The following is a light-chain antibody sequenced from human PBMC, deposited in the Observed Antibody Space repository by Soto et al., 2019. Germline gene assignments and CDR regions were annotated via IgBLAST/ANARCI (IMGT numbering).Light chain of an antibody. V-gene: IGKV3-15*01. CDR3: QQYNDWPLT. CDR1: QSVGRH. J-gene: IGKJ1*01. Sequence: EIAVTQSPATLSVSPGERAALSCRASQSVGRHLGWYRQKPGQAPRLLIYGASTRATGIPASFSGSGSGTEFTLTISSLQSEDFAVYYCQQYNDWPLTFGQGNKVEIK. CDR2: GAS.